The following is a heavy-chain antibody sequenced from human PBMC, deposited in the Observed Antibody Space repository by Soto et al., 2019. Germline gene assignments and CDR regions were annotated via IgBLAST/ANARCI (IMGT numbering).Heavy chain of an antibody. D-gene: IGHD3-22*01. V-gene: IGHV3-33*01. Sequence: QVQLVESGGGVVQPGRSLRLSCAASGFTFSSYGMHWVRQAPGKGLEWVAVIWYDGSNKYYADSVKGRFTISRDNSENTLYLQMNSLRAEDTAVYYCARDYYDSSGYIRSALDYWGQGTLVTVSS. J-gene: IGHJ4*02. CDR3: ARDYYDSSGYIRSALDY. CDR2: IWYDGSNK. CDR1: GFTFSSYG.